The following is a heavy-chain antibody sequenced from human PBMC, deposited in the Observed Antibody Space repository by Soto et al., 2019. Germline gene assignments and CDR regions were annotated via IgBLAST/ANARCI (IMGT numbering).Heavy chain of an antibody. D-gene: IGHD5-12*01. Sequence: PGGSLRLSCAASGFTFSSYAMHWVRQAPGKGLEWVAVISYDGSNKYYADSVKGRFTISRDNSKNTLYLQMNSLRAEDTAVYYCAISSGYSGYVLSSYFDYWGQGTLVTVSS. CDR2: ISYDGSNK. CDR3: AISSGYSGYVLSSYFDY. J-gene: IGHJ4*02. CDR1: GFTFSSYA. V-gene: IGHV3-30-3*01.